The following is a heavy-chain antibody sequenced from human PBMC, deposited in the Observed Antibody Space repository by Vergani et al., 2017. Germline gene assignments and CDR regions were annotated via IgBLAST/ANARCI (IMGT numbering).Heavy chain of an antibody. J-gene: IGHJ6*02. CDR3: AGVMYRDEASTGYRLEGMDI. CDR1: GGSFNTYY. V-gene: IGHV4-59*13. D-gene: IGHD3-9*01. Sequence: QVQLEESGPGLVKPSETLSLTCTVSGGSFNTYYWSWIRQSPGKGLEWIGYIYSTGSTNYKPSLNSRVTMSVDTSKNQFSLKLRSGTAADTAVYFCAGVMYRDEASTGYRLEGMDIWGQGTTVTISS. CDR2: IYSTGST.